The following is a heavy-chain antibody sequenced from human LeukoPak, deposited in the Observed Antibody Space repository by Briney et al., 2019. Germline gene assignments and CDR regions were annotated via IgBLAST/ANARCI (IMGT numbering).Heavy chain of an antibody. J-gene: IGHJ4*02. Sequence: SETLSLTCTVSGGSMSSGNYYWSWIRQPAGKALEWIGRFYTTGTTNYNPSLRSRVTISLDASKNQFFLKLRSVTAADTAVYYCARDRGVYSYGHLGFDYWGQGTLVTVSS. CDR2: FYTTGTT. CDR1: GGSMSSGNYY. V-gene: IGHV4-61*02. D-gene: IGHD5-18*01. CDR3: ARDRGVYSYGHLGFDY.